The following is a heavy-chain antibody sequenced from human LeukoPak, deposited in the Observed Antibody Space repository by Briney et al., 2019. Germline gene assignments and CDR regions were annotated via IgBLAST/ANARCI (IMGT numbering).Heavy chain of an antibody. CDR3: ARDRGERPFDY. D-gene: IGHD1-1*01. CDR2: INIDGSGP. V-gene: IGHV3-74*01. J-gene: IGHJ4*02. Sequence: PGGSLRLSCAASGFTFSSYWTHSGREAPGGGLLWVSRINIDGSGPSYAHSVKGRFTISRDNAKNTLYLQMNSLRAEHTAVYYCARDRGERPFDYWGQGTLVTVSS. CDR1: GFTFSSYW.